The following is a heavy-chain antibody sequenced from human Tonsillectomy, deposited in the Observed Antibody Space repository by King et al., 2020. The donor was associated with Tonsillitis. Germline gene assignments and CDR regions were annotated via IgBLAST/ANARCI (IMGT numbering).Heavy chain of an antibody. D-gene: IGHD6-19*01. CDR1: RFSFSSYG. V-gene: IGHV3-30*18. J-gene: IGHJ6*02. CDR2: VSYDGQDE. CDR3: AKASGWFWDWHYGMDF. Sequence: QLVQSGGGVVQSGRSLRLSCVASRFSFSSYGMYWVRQAPNKGLEWVSLVSYDGQDEYYADSVKGQFTISRDNSKNTLWLQMNSLRVEDTAVYYCAKASGWFWDWHYGMDFWGQGSTVTLSS.